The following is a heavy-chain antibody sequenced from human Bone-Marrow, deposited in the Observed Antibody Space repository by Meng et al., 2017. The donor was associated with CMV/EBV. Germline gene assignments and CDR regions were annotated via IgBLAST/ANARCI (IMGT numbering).Heavy chain of an antibody. CDR1: GGSFSGYY. V-gene: IGHV4-34*01. Sequence: SETLSLTCAVYGGSFSGYYWSWIRQPPGKGLEWIGSIYYSGSTYYNPSLKSRVTISVDTSKNQFSLKLSSVTAADTAVYYCARESYCSGGSCYSGVDYWGQGTLVTVSS. CDR3: ARESYCSGGSCYSGVDY. J-gene: IGHJ4*02. D-gene: IGHD2-15*01. CDR2: IYYSGST.